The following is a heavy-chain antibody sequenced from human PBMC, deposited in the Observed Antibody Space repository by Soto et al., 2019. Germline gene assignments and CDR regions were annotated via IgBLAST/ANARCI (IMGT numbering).Heavy chain of an antibody. CDR1: GGSISSSSYY. D-gene: IGHD2-15*01. CDR2: IYYSGST. Sequence: LSLTCTVSGGSISSSSYYWGWIRQPPGKGLEWIGSIYYSGSTYYNPSLKSRFTISVDTSKNQFSLKLSSVTAADTAVYYCARHTPAISISDHWGQGTLVTVSS. J-gene: IGHJ4*02. V-gene: IGHV4-39*01. CDR3: ARHTPAISISDH.